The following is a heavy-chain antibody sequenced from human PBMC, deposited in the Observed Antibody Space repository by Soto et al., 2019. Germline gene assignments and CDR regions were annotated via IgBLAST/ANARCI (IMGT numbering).Heavy chain of an antibody. CDR2: IIPIFGTA. CDR3: ARGGVHCSSTSCYEWWFDP. J-gene: IGHJ5*02. Sequence: QVQLVQSGAEVKKPGSSVKVSCKASGGTFSSYAISWVRQAPGQGLEWMGGIIPIFGTANYAQKFQGRVTITADESKSTAYMELSSLRSEDTAVYYCARGGVHCSSTSCYEWWFDPWGQGTLVTVSS. CDR1: GGTFSSYA. V-gene: IGHV1-69*01. D-gene: IGHD2-2*01.